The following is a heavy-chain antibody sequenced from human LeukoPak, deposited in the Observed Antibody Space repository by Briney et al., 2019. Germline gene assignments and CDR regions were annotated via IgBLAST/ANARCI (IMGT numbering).Heavy chain of an antibody. Sequence: GGSLRLSCVAAGFTFSSFVMHWVRQAPGKGLEWVAVISYDGSNKFYADSVKGRFTISRDNSKNTLYLQMNSLRPEDTALYYCASGYGDYGGSGDYWGQGTLVTVSS. V-gene: IGHV3-30-3*01. J-gene: IGHJ4*02. CDR3: ASGYGDYGGSGDY. D-gene: IGHD4-17*01. CDR1: GFTFSSFV. CDR2: ISYDGSNK.